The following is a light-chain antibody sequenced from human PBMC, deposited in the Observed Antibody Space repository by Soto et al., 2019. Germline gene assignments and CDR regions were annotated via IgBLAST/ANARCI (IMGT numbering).Light chain of an antibody. CDR2: DAS. J-gene: IGKJ4*01. CDR3: QQYDDLPLT. Sequence: DIQMTQSPSSLSASVGDRVTITCQASHDIKIYLNWYQQKPGKAPNLLIYDASNLQTGVPSRFSGSGSGTYFTFTISSLQPEDVATYYCQQYDDLPLTFGGWTKVEIK. CDR1: HDIKIY. V-gene: IGKV1-33*01.